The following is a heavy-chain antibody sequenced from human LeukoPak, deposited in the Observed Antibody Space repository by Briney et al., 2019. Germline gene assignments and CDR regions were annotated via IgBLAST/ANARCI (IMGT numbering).Heavy chain of an antibody. CDR2: IKQDGSET. V-gene: IGHV3-7*03. CDR3: ARLSGRDYNPRVFDY. Sequence: GGSLRLSCAASGFIFNNYWMTWVRRAPGKGLEWVATIKQDGSETYYVDSVKGRFTISRDNAKNSLCLQVNSLRAEDTAIYYCARLSGRDYNPRVFDYWGQGTLVTVSS. D-gene: IGHD4-11*01. J-gene: IGHJ4*02. CDR1: GFIFNNYW.